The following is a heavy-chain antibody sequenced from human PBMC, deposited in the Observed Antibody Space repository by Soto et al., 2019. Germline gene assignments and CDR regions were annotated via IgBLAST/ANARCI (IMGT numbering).Heavy chain of an antibody. D-gene: IGHD6-13*01. V-gene: IGHV3-23*01. Sequence: PGGSLRLSCAASGFTFSSYAMSWVRQAPGKGLEWVSAISGSGGSTYSADSVKGRFTISRDNSKNTLYLQMNSLRAEDTAVYYCAKPNHSSSWRHPNFDYWGQGTLVTVSS. J-gene: IGHJ4*02. CDR2: ISGSGGST. CDR1: GFTFSSYA. CDR3: AKPNHSSSWRHPNFDY.